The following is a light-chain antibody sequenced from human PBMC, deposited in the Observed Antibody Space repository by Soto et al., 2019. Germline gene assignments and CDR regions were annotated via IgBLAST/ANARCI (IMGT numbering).Light chain of an antibody. CDR1: QSVTIKY. Sequence: VLTQGRGTLSLYQGESATLSCRASQSVTIKYIAWYQQKPGQAPRLLIYRASTRATGIPDRFSGSGSGTDFTLTISRLEPEDFAVYHCQQYGTSPWTFGQGTKVDI. V-gene: IGKV3-20*01. CDR3: QQYGTSPWT. CDR2: RAS. J-gene: IGKJ1*01.